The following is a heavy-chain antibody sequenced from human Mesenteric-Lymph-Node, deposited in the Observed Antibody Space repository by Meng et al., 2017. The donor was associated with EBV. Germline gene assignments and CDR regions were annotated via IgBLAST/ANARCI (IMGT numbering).Heavy chain of an antibody. CDR3: ARSPTGYSSTWSPYWYFDL. J-gene: IGHJ2*01. V-gene: IGHV3-21*02. CDR1: GFTFSSYS. CDR2: ISSSSSYI. D-gene: IGHD6-13*01. Sequence: EVQLVESGGXLVKPGXAVRLSXAXSGFTFSSYSITWVRQAPGKGLEWVSSISSSSSYIYYADSVKGRFTISRDNAKNSLYLQMNSLRAEDTAVYYCARSPTGYSSTWSPYWYFDLWGRGTLGTVSS.